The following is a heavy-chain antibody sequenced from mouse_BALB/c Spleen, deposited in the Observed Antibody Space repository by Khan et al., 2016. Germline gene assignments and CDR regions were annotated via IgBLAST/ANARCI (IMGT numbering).Heavy chain of an antibody. CDR3: ARPDWGLFVY. J-gene: IGHJ2*01. Sequence: EVKLLESGGGLVQPGGSLKLSCAASGFDFSRYWMSWVRQAPGKGLEWIGEINPDSSTIYYTPSLKAKFIISRDNAKNTLYMQMSKVRSEDTALXYSARPDWGLFVYWGRDTTLTVSS. CDR2: INPDSSTI. V-gene: IGHV4-1*02. D-gene: IGHD4-1*01. CDR1: GFDFSRYW.